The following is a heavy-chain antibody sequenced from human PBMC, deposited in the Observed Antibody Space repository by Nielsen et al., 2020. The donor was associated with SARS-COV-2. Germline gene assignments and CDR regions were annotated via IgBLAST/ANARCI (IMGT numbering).Heavy chain of an antibody. D-gene: IGHD6-19*01. V-gene: IGHV1-18*01. CDR2: ITTYNGNT. CDR3: ARDQPGIAVAGTNYYYYYGMDV. J-gene: IGHJ6*02. Sequence: WVRQAPGQGLEWMGWITTYNGNTNYAQKLQGRVTMTADTSTSTAYMELSRLRSDDTAVYYCARDQPGIAVAGTNYYYYYGMDVWGQGPRSPSP.